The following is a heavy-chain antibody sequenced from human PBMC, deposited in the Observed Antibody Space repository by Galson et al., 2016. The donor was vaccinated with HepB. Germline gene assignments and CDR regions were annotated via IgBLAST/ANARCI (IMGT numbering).Heavy chain of an antibody. Sequence: SLRLSCAASGFTFSIYTMHWVRQAPGRGLEWVAVISYDGNNKYYADSVKGRFTISRDNSKSTLYLQMNSLRAEDTAVYYCARGGSTESTFKYSWFDPWGQGTLVTVSS. CDR3: ARGGSTESTFKYSWFDP. CDR2: ISYDGNNK. V-gene: IGHV3-30-3*01. J-gene: IGHJ5*02. D-gene: IGHD1-26*01. CDR1: GFTFSIYT.